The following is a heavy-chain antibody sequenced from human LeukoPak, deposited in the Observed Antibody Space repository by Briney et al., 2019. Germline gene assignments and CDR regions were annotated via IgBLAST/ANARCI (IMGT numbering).Heavy chain of an antibody. CDR2: IYYSGST. J-gene: IGHJ3*02. D-gene: IGHD3-22*01. CDR1: GGSISSHY. Sequence: PSETLPLTCTVSGGSISSHYWSWLRQPPGKGLEWIGYIYYSGSTNYNPSLKSRVTISVDTSKNQFSLKLSSVTAADTAVYYCARGYYDTPGAFDIWGQGTMVTVSS. V-gene: IGHV4-59*11. CDR3: ARGYYDTPGAFDI.